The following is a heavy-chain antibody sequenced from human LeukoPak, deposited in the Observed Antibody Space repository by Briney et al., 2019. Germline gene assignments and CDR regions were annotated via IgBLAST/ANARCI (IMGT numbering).Heavy chain of an antibody. J-gene: IGHJ3*02. CDR2: INTNTGNP. CDR1: GYTFTNYA. Sequence: GASVKVSCKASGYTFTNYAINWVRQAPGQGLEWMGWINTNTGNPTYAQGFTGRFVFSLDTSVSTAYLQISSLKAEDTAVYYCARVARGGWHDAFDIWGQGQWSPSLQ. D-gene: IGHD5-24*01. CDR3: ARVARGGWHDAFDI. V-gene: IGHV7-4-1*02.